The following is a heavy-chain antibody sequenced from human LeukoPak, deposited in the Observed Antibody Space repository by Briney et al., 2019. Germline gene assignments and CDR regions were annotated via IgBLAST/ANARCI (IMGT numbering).Heavy chain of an antibody. J-gene: IGHJ5*02. V-gene: IGHV4-59*01. Sequence: SETLSLTCTVSGGSISSYCWSWIRQPPGKGLEWIGYIYYSGSTNYNPSLKSRVTISVDTSKNQFSLKLSSVTAADTAVYYCARGDVYYDSSGYYYWFDPWGQGTLVTVSS. CDR2: IYYSGST. D-gene: IGHD3-22*01. CDR3: ARGDVYYDSSGYYYWFDP. CDR1: GGSISSYC.